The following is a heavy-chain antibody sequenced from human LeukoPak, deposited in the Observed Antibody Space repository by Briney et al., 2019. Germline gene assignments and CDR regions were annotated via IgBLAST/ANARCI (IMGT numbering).Heavy chain of an antibody. D-gene: IGHD3-22*01. Sequence: SETLSLTCAVYGGSFSGYYWSWIRQPPGKGLEWIGEINHSGSTNYNPSLKSRVTISVDTSKNQFSLKLSSVTAADTAVYYCASNGYYSYFDYWGRGTLVTVSS. CDR1: GGSFSGYY. J-gene: IGHJ4*02. V-gene: IGHV4-34*01. CDR3: ASNGYYSYFDY. CDR2: INHSGST.